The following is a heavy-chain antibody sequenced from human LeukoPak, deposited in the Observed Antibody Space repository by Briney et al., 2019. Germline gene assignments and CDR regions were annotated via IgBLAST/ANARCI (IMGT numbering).Heavy chain of an antibody. V-gene: IGHV1-18*01. CDR3: AREGVWFGELSDYFDY. CDR1: GYTFTSYG. D-gene: IGHD3-10*01. Sequence: ASVKVSCKASGYTFTSYGISWVRQAPGQGLEWMGWISAYNGNTNYAQELQGRVTMTTDTSTSTAYMELRSLRSDDTAVYYCAREGVWFGELSDYFDYWGQGTLVTVSS. CDR2: ISAYNGNT. J-gene: IGHJ4*02.